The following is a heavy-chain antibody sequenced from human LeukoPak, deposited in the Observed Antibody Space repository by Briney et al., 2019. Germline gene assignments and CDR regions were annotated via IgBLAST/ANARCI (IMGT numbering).Heavy chain of an antibody. Sequence: GGSLRLSCAASGFTFSAYSINWVRQAPGKGLEWVANINQDGSEKYYVDSVKGRFTISRDNAKNSLYLQMSSLRVEDTAVYYCARDHTEPGVILDYWGQGALVTVSS. CDR3: ARDHTEPGVILDY. CDR1: GFTFSAYS. J-gene: IGHJ4*02. CDR2: INQDGSEK. D-gene: IGHD1-14*01. V-gene: IGHV3-7*05.